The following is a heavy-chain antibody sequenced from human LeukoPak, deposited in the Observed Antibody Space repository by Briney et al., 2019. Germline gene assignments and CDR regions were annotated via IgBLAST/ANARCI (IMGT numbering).Heavy chain of an antibody. CDR1: GFTFSSYA. Sequence: GGPLRLSCAASGFTFSSYAMSWVRQAPGKGLEWVSAISGSGGSTYYADSVKGLFTISRNNSKNTLYLRMNSLRAEDTAVYYCAKRVRYSGYGRIDYWGQGTLVTVSS. CDR2: ISGSGGST. J-gene: IGHJ4*02. V-gene: IGHV3-23*01. D-gene: IGHD5-12*01. CDR3: AKRVRYSGYGRIDY.